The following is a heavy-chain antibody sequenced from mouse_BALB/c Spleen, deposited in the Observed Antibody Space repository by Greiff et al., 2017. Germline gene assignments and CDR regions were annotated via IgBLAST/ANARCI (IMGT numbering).Heavy chain of an antibody. CDR3: ARGYDEGYYAMDY. Sequence: DVKLVESGGGLVKPGGSLKLSCAASGFTFSDYYMYWVRQTPEKRLEWVATISDGGSYTYYPDSVKGRFTISRDNAKNNLYLQMSSLKSEDTAMYYCARGYDEGYYAMDYWGQGTSVTVSS. CDR2: ISDGGSYT. CDR1: GFTFSDYY. V-gene: IGHV5-4*02. D-gene: IGHD2-12*01. J-gene: IGHJ4*01.